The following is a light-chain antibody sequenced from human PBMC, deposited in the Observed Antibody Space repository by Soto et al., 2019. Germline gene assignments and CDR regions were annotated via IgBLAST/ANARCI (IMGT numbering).Light chain of an antibody. V-gene: IGKV3-11*01. Sequence: EIVITQSPDTLSVSPGERATLSCSASQSVSSNLAWYQQKPGQAPRLLIYGASTRATGIPARFSGSGSGTDFTLTISSLEPEDFGVYYCQQRSNGPPVTFGGGTKVDI. J-gene: IGKJ4*01. CDR2: GAS. CDR3: QQRSNGPPVT. CDR1: QSVSSN.